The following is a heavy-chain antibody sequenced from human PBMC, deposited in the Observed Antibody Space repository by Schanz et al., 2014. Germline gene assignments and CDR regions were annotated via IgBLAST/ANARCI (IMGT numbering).Heavy chain of an antibody. CDR1: GFTFSSYA. D-gene: IGHD5-18*01. V-gene: IGHV3-23*01. Sequence: EVQLLESGGGLVQPGGSLRLSCAASGFTFSSYAMSWVRQAPGKGMVWVSRTSNDGSFTTFADSVKGRFTISRDNAKNTLSLQMNSLRAEDMAVYYCAREEGYGYGPGAFDIWGQGTMVTVSS. J-gene: IGHJ3*02. CDR3: AREEGYGYGPGAFDI. CDR2: TSNDGSFT.